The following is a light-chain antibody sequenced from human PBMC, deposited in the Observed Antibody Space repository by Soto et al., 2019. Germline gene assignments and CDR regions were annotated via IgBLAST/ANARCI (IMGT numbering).Light chain of an antibody. CDR3: QQYYTTPPYT. Sequence: EIVMTQSPNSLAVSLAERATINCKSSQRVLYTSNKKNYLAWYQQKPGQPPKLLISWASTRESGIPDRFSGSGSGTDFTLTISSLQAEDVAVYYCQQYYTTPPYTFGQGTKLEIK. V-gene: IGKV4-1*01. CDR1: QRVLYTSNKKNY. J-gene: IGKJ2*01. CDR2: WAS.